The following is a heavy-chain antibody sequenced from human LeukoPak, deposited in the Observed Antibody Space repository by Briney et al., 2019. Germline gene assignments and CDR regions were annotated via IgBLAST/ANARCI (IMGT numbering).Heavy chain of an antibody. D-gene: IGHD3-3*01. Sequence: GGSLRLSCAASGFTFSDYYMSWIRQAPGKGLEWISYISNSGTTVYYSDSVTGRFTISRDNAKNSLYSQMSSLRAEDTAVYYCAAWDFWRGSGIDYWGQGTLVTVSS. V-gene: IGHV3-11*01. CDR3: AAWDFWRGSGIDY. CDR2: ISNSGTTV. CDR1: GFTFSDYY. J-gene: IGHJ4*02.